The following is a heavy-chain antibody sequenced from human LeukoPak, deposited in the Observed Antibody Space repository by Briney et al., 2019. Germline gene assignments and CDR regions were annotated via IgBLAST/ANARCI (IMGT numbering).Heavy chain of an antibody. Sequence: GGSLRLSCAASGFTFSSYAMSWVRQAPGKGLEWVSAISGSGGSTYYADSVKGRFTISRDNSKNTLYLQMNSLRAEDTAVYYCAKLLGGIVGATRDYWGQGTLVTVSS. V-gene: IGHV3-23*01. J-gene: IGHJ4*02. D-gene: IGHD1-26*01. CDR2: ISGSGGST. CDR1: GFTFSSYA. CDR3: AKLLGGIVGATRDY.